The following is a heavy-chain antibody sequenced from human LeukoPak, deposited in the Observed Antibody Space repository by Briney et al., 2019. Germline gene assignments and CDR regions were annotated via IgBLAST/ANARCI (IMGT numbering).Heavy chain of an antibody. J-gene: IGHJ3*02. V-gene: IGHV3-53*04. CDR3: AREVMAKRRAFDI. CDR1: SGFLNSSNYY. CDR2: IYSDDRT. D-gene: IGHD2-8*01. Sequence: ETLSLTCSVSSGFLNSSNYYWGWIRQSPGKGLEWVSVIYSDDRTHYADSVKGRFTISRHTSKKTLYLQMNSLRAEDTAVYYCAREVMAKRRAFDIWGQGTVVTVSS.